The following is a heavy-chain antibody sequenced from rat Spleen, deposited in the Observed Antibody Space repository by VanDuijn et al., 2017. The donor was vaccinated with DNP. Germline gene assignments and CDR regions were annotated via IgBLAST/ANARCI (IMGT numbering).Heavy chain of an antibody. CDR1: GFSLTDYS. CDR3: TRDRRYYDGSYYPFDY. D-gene: IGHD1-12*02. CDR2: MRYDGDT. V-gene: IGHV2S30*01. J-gene: IGHJ2*01. Sequence: QVQLKESGPGLVQPSQTLSLTCTVSGFSLTDYSVHWVRQPPGKGLEWMGRMRYDGDTYYNSALKSRLSISRDTSKSQVFLKLNILQTEDTAIYYCTRDRRYYDGSYYPFDYWGQGVMVTVSS.